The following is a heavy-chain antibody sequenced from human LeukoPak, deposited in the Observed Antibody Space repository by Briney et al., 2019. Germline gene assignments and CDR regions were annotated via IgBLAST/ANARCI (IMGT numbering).Heavy chain of an antibody. CDR2: ISAYNGNT. Sequence: ASVKVSCKASGYTFTSYGISWVRQAPGQGLEWMGWISAYNGNTNYAQKLQGRVTMTTDTSTSTAYMELRSLRSDDTAVYYCARTRASPDAHSREYYFDYWGQGTLVTVSS. CDR3: ARTRASPDAHSREYYFDY. CDR1: GYTFTSYG. D-gene: IGHD3-10*01. J-gene: IGHJ4*02. V-gene: IGHV1-18*01.